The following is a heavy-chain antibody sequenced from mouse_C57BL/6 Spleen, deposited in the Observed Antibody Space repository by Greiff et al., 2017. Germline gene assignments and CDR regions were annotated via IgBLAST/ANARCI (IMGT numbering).Heavy chain of an antibody. CDR2: IDPNSGGT. CDR3: ARRGGYDHFDY. CDR1: GYTFTDYG. Sequence: QVQLKQPGAELVKPGASVKLSCKASGYTFTDYGMHWVKQGPGRGLEWIGSIDPNSGGTKYNEKVKGKATLTVDKPASTAYMELSSLTSEDSAVYECARRGGYDHFDYWGQGTPLTVSS. D-gene: IGHD2-10*02. J-gene: IGHJ2*01. V-gene: IGHV1-72*01.